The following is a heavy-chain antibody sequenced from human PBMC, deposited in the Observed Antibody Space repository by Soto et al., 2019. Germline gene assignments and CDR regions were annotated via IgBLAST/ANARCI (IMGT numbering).Heavy chain of an antibody. J-gene: IGHJ6*02. CDR2: IIPIFGTA. CDR3: RWVATIGVGYYYYGMDV. Sequence: GASVKVSCKASGGTFSSYAISWVRQAPGQGLEWMGGIIPIFGTANYAQKFQGRVTITADESTSTAYMELSSLRSEDTAVYYCRWVATIGVGYYYYGMDVWGQGTTVTVSS. V-gene: IGHV1-69*13. D-gene: IGHD5-12*01. CDR1: GGTFSSYA.